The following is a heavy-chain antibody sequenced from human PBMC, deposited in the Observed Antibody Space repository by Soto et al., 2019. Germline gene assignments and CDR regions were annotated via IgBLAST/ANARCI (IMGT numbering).Heavy chain of an antibody. D-gene: IGHD6-19*01. CDR3: APEDSSGWYQFDY. CDR1: GVTSSSYA. Sequence: GQSLRLSRAASGVTSSSYAIHWVRQAPEKGLEWVAVISYDGSNKYYADSVKGRFTISRDNSKNTLYLQMNSLRAEDTAVYYCAPEDSSGWYQFDYWGQGT. V-gene: IGHV3-30-3*01. J-gene: IGHJ4*02. CDR2: ISYDGSNK.